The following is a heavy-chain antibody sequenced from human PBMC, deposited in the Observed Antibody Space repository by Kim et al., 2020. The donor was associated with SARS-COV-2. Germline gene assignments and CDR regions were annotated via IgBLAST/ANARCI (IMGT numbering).Heavy chain of an antibody. CDR2: ISSSSSYI. Sequence: GGSLRLSCAASGFTFSSYSMNWVRQAPGKGLEWVSSISSSSSYIYYADSVKGRFTISRDNAKNSLYLQMNSLRAEDTAVYYCAGLDTQFGQQDPWGQGTLVTVSS. CDR1: GFTFSSYS. D-gene: IGHD3-10*01. V-gene: IGHV3-21*01. CDR3: AGLDTQFGQQDP. J-gene: IGHJ5*02.